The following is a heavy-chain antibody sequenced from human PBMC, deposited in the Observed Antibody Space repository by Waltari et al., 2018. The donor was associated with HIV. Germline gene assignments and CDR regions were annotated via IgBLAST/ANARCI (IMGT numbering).Heavy chain of an antibody. CDR3: ARVLALQLEYFDY. J-gene: IGHJ4*02. CDR2: INSDGSST. CDR1: GFTFSSSW. Sequence: EVQLVESGGGLVQPGGSLRLSCAASGFTFSSSWMHWVPQAPGKGLVWVSRINSDGSSTSYADSVKGRFTISRDNAKNTLYLQMNSLRAEDTAVYYCARVLALQLEYFDYWGQGTLVTVSS. V-gene: IGHV3-74*01. D-gene: IGHD1-7*01.